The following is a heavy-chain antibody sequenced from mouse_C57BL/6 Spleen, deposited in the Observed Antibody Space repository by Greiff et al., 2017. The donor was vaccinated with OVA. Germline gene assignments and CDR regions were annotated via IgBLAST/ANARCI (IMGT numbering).Heavy chain of an antibody. CDR1: GYTFTDYE. D-gene: IGHD1-1*01. CDR2: IDPETGGT. CDR3: TYYGSSLDY. Sequence: QVQLQQSGAELVRPGASVTLSCKASGYTFTDYEMHWVKQTPVHGLEWIGAIDPETGGTAYNQKFKGKAILTADKSSSTAYMELRSLTSEDSAVYYCTYYGSSLDYWGKGTTLTVSS. J-gene: IGHJ2*01. V-gene: IGHV1-15*01.